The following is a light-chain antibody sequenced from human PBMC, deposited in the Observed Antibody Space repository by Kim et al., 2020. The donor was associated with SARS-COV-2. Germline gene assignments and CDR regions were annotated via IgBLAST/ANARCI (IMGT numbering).Light chain of an antibody. Sequence: GQRVTIACSGSQSNVGSKFVYWYQQFPGKAPKILVYSNSQWPSGVPDRFSASKSGTSAFLAISGLRSEDEADYFCATWDDSLNGVIIGGGTKLTVL. CDR3: ATWDDSLNGVI. CDR2: SNS. V-gene: IGLV1-47*01. J-gene: IGLJ2*01. CDR1: QSNVGSKF.